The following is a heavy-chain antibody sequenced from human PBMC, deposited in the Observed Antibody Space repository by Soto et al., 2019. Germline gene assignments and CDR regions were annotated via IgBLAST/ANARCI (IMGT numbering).Heavy chain of an antibody. CDR2: IYYSGST. J-gene: IGHJ6*02. V-gene: IGHV4-30-4*01. CDR3: ARSGYLPYYYGMDV. Sequence: SETLSLTCTVSGGSISSGDYYWSWISQPPGKGLEWIGYIYYSGSTYYNPSLKSRVTISVDTSKNQFSLKLSSVTAADTAVYYCARSGYLPYYYGMDVWGQGTTVTVSS. CDR1: GGSISSGDYY. D-gene: IGHD3-22*01.